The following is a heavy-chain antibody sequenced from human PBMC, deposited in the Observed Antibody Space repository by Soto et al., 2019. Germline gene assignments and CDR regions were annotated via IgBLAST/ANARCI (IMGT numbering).Heavy chain of an antibody. D-gene: IGHD2-2*01. V-gene: IGHV3-23*01. Sequence: GGSLRLSCVASGFTFSTYTMSWVRQAPGKGLEWVSVISGSGDSPSYADSVQGRFSISRDNPKRTLYLQMNSLRGEDTAMYYCAKARCSTNNCYVPDYWGQGTMVTVSS. CDR1: GFTFSTYT. CDR2: ISGSGDSP. CDR3: AKARCSTNNCYVPDY. J-gene: IGHJ4*02.